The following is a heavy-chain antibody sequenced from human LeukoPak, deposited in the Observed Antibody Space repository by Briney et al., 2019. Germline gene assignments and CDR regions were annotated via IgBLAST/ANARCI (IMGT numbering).Heavy chain of an antibody. CDR3: ARARRHYYYYYMDV. V-gene: IGHV4-59*01. J-gene: IGHJ6*03. CDR2: IYCSGST. Sequence: SETLSLTCTVSGGSISSYYWSWIRQPPGKGLEWIGYIYCSGSTNYNPSLKSRVTISVDTSKNQFSLKLSSVTAADTAVYYCARARRHYYYYYMDVWGKGTTVTVSS. D-gene: IGHD6-25*01. CDR1: GGSISSYY.